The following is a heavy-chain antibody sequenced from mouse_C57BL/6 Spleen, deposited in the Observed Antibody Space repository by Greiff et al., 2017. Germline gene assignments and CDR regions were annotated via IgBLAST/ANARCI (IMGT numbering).Heavy chain of an antibody. CDR1: GYAFSSSW. V-gene: IGHV1-82*01. J-gene: IGHJ4*01. CDR3: ARGRYYYGSSEDYAMDY. D-gene: IGHD1-1*01. Sequence: QVQLQQSGPELVKPGASVKISCKASGYAFSSSWMNWVKQRPGKGLEWIGRIYPGDGDTNYNGKFKGKATLTADKSSSTAYMQLSSLTSEDSAVYFCARGRYYYGSSEDYAMDYWGQGTSVTVSS. CDR2: IYPGDGDT.